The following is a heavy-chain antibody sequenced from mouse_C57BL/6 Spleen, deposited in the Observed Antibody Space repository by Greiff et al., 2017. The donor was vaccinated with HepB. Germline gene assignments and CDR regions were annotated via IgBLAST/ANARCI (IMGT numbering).Heavy chain of an antibody. CDR1: GYTFTSYT. CDR3: ARFLITTGRSLDY. Sequence: VQGVESGAELARPGASVKMSCKASGYTFTSYTMHWVKQRPGQGLEWIGYINPSSGYTKYNQKFKDKATLTADKSSSTAYMQLSSLTSEDSAVYYCARFLITTGRSLDYWGQGTTLTVSS. J-gene: IGHJ2*01. CDR2: INPSSGYT. V-gene: IGHV1-4*01. D-gene: IGHD1-1*01.